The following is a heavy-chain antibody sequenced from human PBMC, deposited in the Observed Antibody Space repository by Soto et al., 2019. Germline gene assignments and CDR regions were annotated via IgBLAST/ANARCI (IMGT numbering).Heavy chain of an antibody. J-gene: IGHJ5*02. V-gene: IGHV1-18*04. Sequence: ASVKVSCKASGYTFTSYGISWVRQAPGQGLEWMGWISAYNGNTNYAQKLQGRVTMTTDTSTSTAYMELSSVTAADTAVYYCARHSGPYASSWFDAWGQGTLVTVSS. D-gene: IGHD6-6*01. CDR1: GYTFTSYG. CDR2: ISAYNGNT. CDR3: ARHSGPYASSWFDA.